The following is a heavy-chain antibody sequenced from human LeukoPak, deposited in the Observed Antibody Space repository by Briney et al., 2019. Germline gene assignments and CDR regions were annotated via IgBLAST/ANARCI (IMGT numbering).Heavy chain of an antibody. CDR1: GFTVSSNY. J-gene: IGHJ4*02. D-gene: IGHD3-10*01. Sequence: PGGSLRLSCAASGFTVSSNYMSWVRQAPGKGLVWVSRINSDGSSTSYADSVKGRFTISRDNAKNTLYLQMNSLRAEDTAVYYCARDRYYGSGSYHDWGQGILVTVSS. V-gene: IGHV3-74*01. CDR3: ARDRYYGSGSYHD. CDR2: INSDGSST.